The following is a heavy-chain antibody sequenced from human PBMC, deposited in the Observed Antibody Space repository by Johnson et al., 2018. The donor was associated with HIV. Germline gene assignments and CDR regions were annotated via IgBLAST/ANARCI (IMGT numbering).Heavy chain of an antibody. J-gene: IGHJ3*02. Sequence: VQLVESGGGLVQPGGSLRLSCAASGFTFSTHDMHWVRQASGKGLEWVSAIGTAGDTYYPGSVKGRFTISSENAKNSLYLQMNSLRVGDTAVYYCARSPLYDTTVFDIWCQVTRVTVSS. CDR2: IGTAGDT. CDR3: ARSPLYDTTVFDI. CDR1: GFTFSTHD. V-gene: IGHV3-13*01. D-gene: IGHD3-22*01.